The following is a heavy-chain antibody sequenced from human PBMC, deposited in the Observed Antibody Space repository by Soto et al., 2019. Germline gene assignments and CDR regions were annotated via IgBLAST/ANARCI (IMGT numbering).Heavy chain of an antibody. CDR2: ISSSSSTI. CDR1: GFTFSSYS. D-gene: IGHD1-20*01. J-gene: IGHJ4*02. CDR3: ASNPDNTVITVDY. V-gene: IGHV3-48*01. Sequence: GGSLRLSCAASGFTFSSYSMNWARQAPGKGLEWVSYISSSSSTIYYADSVKGRFTISRDNAKNSLYLQMNSLRAEDTAVYYCASNPDNTVITVDYWGQGTLVTVSS.